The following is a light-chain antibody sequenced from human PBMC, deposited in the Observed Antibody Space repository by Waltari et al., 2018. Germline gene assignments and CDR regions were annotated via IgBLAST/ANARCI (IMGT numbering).Light chain of an antibody. Sequence: QSVLTQPPSVSGAPGQRVTISCTGSSSNIGAGFDVHWYQHLPGTAPKLLIYGNSNRPSGVPDRFSGSKSGTSAALAITGLQAEDEADDYCQSYDSSLRWVFGGGTKLTVL. J-gene: IGLJ3*02. CDR2: GNS. CDR3: QSYDSSLRWV. V-gene: IGLV1-40*01. CDR1: SSNIGAGFD.